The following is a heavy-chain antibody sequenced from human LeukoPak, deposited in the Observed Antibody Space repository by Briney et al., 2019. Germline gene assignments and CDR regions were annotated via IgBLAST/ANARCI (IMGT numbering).Heavy chain of an antibody. V-gene: IGHV3-21*01. J-gene: IGHJ4*02. CDR3: ARGEYYFDY. CDR2: ISESSSHI. CDR1: GFTFSTCS. Sequence: PGGSLRLSCAASGFTFSTCSMNWVRQAPGKGLEWVSSISESSSHISYADSVKGRFTIYRDNAKNSLYLRMNNLRAEDTAVYYCARGEYYFDYWGQGTLVTVSS.